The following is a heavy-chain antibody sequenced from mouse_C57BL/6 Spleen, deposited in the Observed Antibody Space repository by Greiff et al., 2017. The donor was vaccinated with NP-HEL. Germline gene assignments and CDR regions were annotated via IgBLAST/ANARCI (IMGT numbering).Heavy chain of an antibody. V-gene: IGHV5-6*01. D-gene: IGHD1-2*01. J-gene: IGHJ4*01. CDR1: GFTFSSYG. Sequence: EVKLVESGGDLVKPGGSLKLSCAASGFTFSSYGMSWVRQTPDKRLEWVATISSGGSYTYYPDSVKGRFTISRDNAKNTLYLQMSSLKSEDTAMYYCARQLRRGAMDCWGQGTSVTVSS. CDR3: ARQLRRGAMDC. CDR2: ISSGGSYT.